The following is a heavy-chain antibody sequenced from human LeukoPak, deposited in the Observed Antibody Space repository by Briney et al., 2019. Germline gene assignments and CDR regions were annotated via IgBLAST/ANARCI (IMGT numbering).Heavy chain of an antibody. CDR2: IYYSGST. D-gene: IGHD6-13*01. J-gene: IGHJ4*02. Sequence: SETLSLTCTVSGGSISSYDWSWIRQPPGKGLEWVGYIYYSGSTNYNPSLKSRVTISVDTSKNQFSLKLSSVTAADTAVYYCARAAAGAFDYWGQGTLVTVSS. V-gene: IGHV4-59*01. CDR3: ARAAAGAFDY. CDR1: GGSISSYD.